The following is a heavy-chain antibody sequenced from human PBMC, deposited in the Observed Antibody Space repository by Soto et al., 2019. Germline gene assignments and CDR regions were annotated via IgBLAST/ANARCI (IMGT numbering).Heavy chain of an antibody. J-gene: IGHJ6*03. Sequence: GGSLRLSCAASGFTFSSYAMSWVRQAPGKGLEWVSAISGSGGSTYYADSVKGRFTISRDNSKNKLYLQMNSLRAEDTAVYYCAKCPDYGDYYYYYYMDVWGKGTTVTVSS. D-gene: IGHD4-17*01. CDR1: GFTFSSYA. CDR3: AKCPDYGDYYYYYYMDV. V-gene: IGHV3-23*01. CDR2: ISGSGGST.